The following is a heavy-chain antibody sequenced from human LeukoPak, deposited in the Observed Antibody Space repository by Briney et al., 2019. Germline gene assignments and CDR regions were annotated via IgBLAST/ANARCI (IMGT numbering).Heavy chain of an antibody. V-gene: IGHV1-2*02. D-gene: IGHD1-26*01. CDR2: INPNSGGT. J-gene: IGHJ4*02. Sequence: ASVKVSCKASGYTFTGYYMHWVRQAPGQGLEWMGWINPNSGGTNYAQKFQGRVTMTRDTSISTAYMELSRLRSDDTAVYYCARRGGSYSVDFDYWGQGTLVTVSS. CDR1: GYTFTGYY. CDR3: ARRGGSYSVDFDY.